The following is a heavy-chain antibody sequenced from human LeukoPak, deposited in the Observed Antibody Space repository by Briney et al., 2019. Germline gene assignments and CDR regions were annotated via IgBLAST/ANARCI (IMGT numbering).Heavy chain of an antibody. Sequence: SVKVSCKASGGTFSSYAISWVRQAPGQGLEWMGGIIPIFGTANYAQKFQGRVTITTDESTSTAYMELSSLRSEDTAVYYCARGVSYGYSPYYYYYMDVWGKGTTVTVSS. CDR2: IIPIFGTA. D-gene: IGHD5-18*01. CDR1: GGTFSSYA. V-gene: IGHV1-69*05. CDR3: ARGVSYGYSPYYYYYMDV. J-gene: IGHJ6*03.